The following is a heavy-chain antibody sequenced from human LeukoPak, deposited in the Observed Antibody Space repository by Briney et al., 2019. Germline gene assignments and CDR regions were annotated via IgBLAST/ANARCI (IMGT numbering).Heavy chain of an antibody. CDR1: GYTFTSYG. V-gene: IGHV1-18*01. D-gene: IGHD3-22*01. Sequence: ASVKVSCKASGYTFTSYGISWVRQAPGQGLEWMGWISAYNGNTNYAKKLQGRVTMTTDTSTSTAYMELRSLRSDDTAVYYCARVCYYDSSGYSYFDYWGQGTLVTVSS. CDR2: ISAYNGNT. CDR3: ARVCYYDSSGYSYFDY. J-gene: IGHJ4*02.